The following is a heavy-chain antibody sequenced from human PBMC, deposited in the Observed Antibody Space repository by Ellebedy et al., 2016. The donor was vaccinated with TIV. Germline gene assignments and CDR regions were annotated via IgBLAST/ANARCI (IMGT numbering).Heavy chain of an antibody. J-gene: IGHJ5*02. CDR2: IRYDGSNK. CDR3: AKDLREVLYGWWFDP. CDR1: GFTFSSYG. V-gene: IGHV3-30*02. D-gene: IGHD4-17*01. Sequence: PGGSLRLSCAASGFTFSSYGMHWVRQAPGKGLEWVAFIRYDGSNKYYADSVKGRFTISRDNSKNTLYLQMNSLRAEDTAVYYCAKDLREVLYGWWFDPWGQGTLVTVSS.